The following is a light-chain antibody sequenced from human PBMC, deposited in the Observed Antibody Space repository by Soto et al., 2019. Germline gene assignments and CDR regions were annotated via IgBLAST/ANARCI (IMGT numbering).Light chain of an antibody. J-gene: IGKJ1*01. CDR1: QSISSW. CDR2: DAS. V-gene: IGKV1-5*01. Sequence: DIQMTQSPSTLSASVGDRVTITCRASQSISSWLAWYQQKPGKAPRLLSYDASYLERGVPSRFSGSGSGTEFTLTISDLQPDDLATYYCQQYNSFWTFGQGTKVEI. CDR3: QQYNSFWT.